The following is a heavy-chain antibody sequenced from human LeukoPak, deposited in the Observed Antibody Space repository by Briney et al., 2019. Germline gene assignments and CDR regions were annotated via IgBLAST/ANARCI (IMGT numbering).Heavy chain of an antibody. Sequence: SETLSLTCAVYGGSFSGYYWSWIRQPPGKGLEWIGEINHSGSTSYNPSLKSRVTISVDTSKNQFSLKLSSVTAADTAVYYCARGPTQIFGVVIPNWFDPWGQGTLVTVSS. V-gene: IGHV4-34*01. D-gene: IGHD3-3*01. CDR2: INHSGST. J-gene: IGHJ5*02. CDR3: ARGPTQIFGVVIPNWFDP. CDR1: GGSFSGYY.